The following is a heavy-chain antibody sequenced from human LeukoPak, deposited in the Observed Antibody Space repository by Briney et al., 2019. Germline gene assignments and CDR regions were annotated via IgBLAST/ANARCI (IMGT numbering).Heavy chain of an antibody. CDR3: ALLIHDY. D-gene: IGHD5-18*01. J-gene: IGHJ4*02. V-gene: IGHV3-23*01. CDR2: ISGSGGST. CDR1: EFSVGSNY. Sequence: GGSLRLSCAASEFSVGSNYMTWVRQAPGKGLEWVSVISGSGGSTYYADSVKGRFTISRDNSKATLYLQMNSLRAEDTAVYYCALLIHDYWGQGTLVTVSS.